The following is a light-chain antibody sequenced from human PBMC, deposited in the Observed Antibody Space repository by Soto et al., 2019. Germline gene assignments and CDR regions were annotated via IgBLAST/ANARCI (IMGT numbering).Light chain of an antibody. Sequence: IQMTQSPSTLSGSVGDRVTITCQASQTISSWLAWYQQKPGKAPKLLIYKASTLKSGVPSWFSGSGSGTEFTLTISSLQPEDFATYYCQQLISYLSITFGQGTDWRL. J-gene: IGKJ5*01. CDR2: KAS. CDR1: QTISSW. V-gene: IGKV1-5*03. CDR3: QQLISYLSIT.